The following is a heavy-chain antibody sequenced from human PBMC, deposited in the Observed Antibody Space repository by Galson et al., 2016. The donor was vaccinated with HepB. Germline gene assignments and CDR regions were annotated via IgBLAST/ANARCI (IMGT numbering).Heavy chain of an antibody. J-gene: IGHJ4*02. CDR2: IWYDGSKK. V-gene: IGHV3-33*01. Sequence: SLRLSCAASGFTLSSYGMHWVRQAPGKGLEWVAHIWYDGSKKYYADSVKGRFPISRDNSKNTLYLQMNSLRAEDTAVYYCARDRRVFGVLIIPDYWGQGTLVTVSS. CDR1: GFTLSSYG. CDR3: ARDRRVFGVLIIPDY. D-gene: IGHD3-3*01.